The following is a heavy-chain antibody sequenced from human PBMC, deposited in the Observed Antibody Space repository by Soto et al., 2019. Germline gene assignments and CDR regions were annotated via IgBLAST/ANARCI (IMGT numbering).Heavy chain of an antibody. J-gene: IGHJ6*02. V-gene: IGHV3-30*18. CDR1: GFTFSNYG. CDR2: ISYDGSNK. CDR3: AKLDEGGLQYAYYAMDV. D-gene: IGHD2-15*01. Sequence: QVHLVESGGGVVQPGRYPRLSCVASGFTFSNYGMHWVRQAPGKGLEWVAVISYDGSNKYYADSVKGRFTISRDNSKNTLYLQMNSLRTEDTALYYCAKLDEGGLQYAYYAMDVWGQGTTVTVSS.